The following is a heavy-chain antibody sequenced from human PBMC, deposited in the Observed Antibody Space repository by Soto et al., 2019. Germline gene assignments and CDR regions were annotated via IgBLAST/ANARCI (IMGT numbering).Heavy chain of an antibody. V-gene: IGHV1-2*02. CDR3: ARGVGGWELIDY. J-gene: IGHJ4*02. Sequence: RASVKVSCKASGYTFTGSYMHWVRQAPGQGLEWMGWINPNNGRTNYAQKFQGRVTVTTDTSISTAYMELSRLISDDTAVYYCARGVGGWELIDYWGQGTLVTVSS. CDR2: INPNNGRT. D-gene: IGHD1-26*01. CDR1: GYTFTGSY.